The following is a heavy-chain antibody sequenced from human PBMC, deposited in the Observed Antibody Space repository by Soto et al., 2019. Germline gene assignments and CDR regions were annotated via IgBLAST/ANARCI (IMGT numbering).Heavy chain of an antibody. J-gene: IGHJ6*02. CDR3: ARDLRYFDYGEEYYYYGMDV. CDR2: IYYSGST. V-gene: IGHV4-31*03. CDR1: GGSISSGGYY. Sequence: QVQLQESGPGLVKPSQTLSLTCTVSGGSISSGGYYWSWIRQHPGQGLEWIGYIYYSGSTYYNPSLKSRVTISVDTSKNQFSLKLSSVTAADTAVYYCARDLRYFDYGEEYYYYGMDVWGQGTTVTVSS. D-gene: IGHD3-9*01.